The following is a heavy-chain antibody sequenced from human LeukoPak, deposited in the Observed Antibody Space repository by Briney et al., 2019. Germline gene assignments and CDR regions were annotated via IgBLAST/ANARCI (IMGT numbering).Heavy chain of an antibody. CDR2: IYTSGST. J-gene: IGHJ3*02. Sequence: KSSQTLSLTCTDSGGSISSGSYYWSWIRQPAGKGMEWIGRIYTSGSTNYNPSLKSRVTISVDTSKNQFSLKLSSVTAADTAVYYCARDPVAAAGFDIWGQGTMVTVSP. CDR3: ARDPVAAAGFDI. D-gene: IGHD6-13*01. V-gene: IGHV4-61*02. CDR1: GGSISSGSYY.